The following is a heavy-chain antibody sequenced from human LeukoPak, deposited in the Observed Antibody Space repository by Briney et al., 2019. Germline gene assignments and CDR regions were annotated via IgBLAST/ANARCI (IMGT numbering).Heavy chain of an antibody. CDR3: ARGLRDYYMDV. V-gene: IGHV4-59*12. CDR2: IYYSGTT. CDR1: GGSISGYY. J-gene: IGHJ6*03. Sequence: SETLSLNCTVSGGSISGYYWSWIRQPPGKGLEWIGYIYYSGTTDYSPSLRSRVTMSLDTSKNQFSLKLSSVTAADTAVYYCARGLRDYYMDVWGKGTTVTVSS. D-gene: IGHD3-10*01.